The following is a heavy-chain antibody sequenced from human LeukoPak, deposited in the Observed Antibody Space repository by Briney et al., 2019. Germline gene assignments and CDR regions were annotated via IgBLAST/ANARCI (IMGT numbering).Heavy chain of an antibody. D-gene: IGHD5-12*01. CDR1: GFTFSSYG. Sequence: GGSLRLSCAASGFTFSSYGMSWVRQAPGKGLEWVSYISYSSSTIYYADSVKGRFTISRGNAKNSLYLQMNSLRAEDTAVYYCARDPRYSGYPWGQGTLVTVSS. CDR3: ARDPRYSGYP. CDR2: ISYSSSTI. V-gene: IGHV3-48*01. J-gene: IGHJ5*02.